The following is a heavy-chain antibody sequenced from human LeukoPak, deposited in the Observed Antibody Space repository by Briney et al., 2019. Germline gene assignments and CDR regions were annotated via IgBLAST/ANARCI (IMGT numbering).Heavy chain of an antibody. CDR2: IYYSGST. Sequence: SETLSLTCTVSGGSISSYYWSWIRQPPGKGLEWIGYIYYSGSTNYNPSLKSRVTISVDTSKNQFSLKLSSVTAADTAVYYCARRKRLGYYDSSGYYGYWGQGTLVTISS. D-gene: IGHD3-22*01. CDR1: GGSISSYY. CDR3: ARRKRLGYYDSSGYYGY. J-gene: IGHJ4*02. V-gene: IGHV4-59*12.